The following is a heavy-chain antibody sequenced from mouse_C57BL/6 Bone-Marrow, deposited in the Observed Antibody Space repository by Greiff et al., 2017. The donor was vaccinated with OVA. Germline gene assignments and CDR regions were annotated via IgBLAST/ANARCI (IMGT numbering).Heavy chain of an antibody. CDR3: ARYTTVVHYFDY. CDR1: GYTFTDYY. J-gene: IGHJ2*01. Sequence: QVQLKQSGAELVRPGASVKLSCKASGYTFTDYYINWVKQRPGQGLEWIARIYPGSGNTYYNEKFKGKATLTAEKSSSTAYMQLSSLTSEDSAVYFCARYTTVVHYFDYWGQGTTLTVSS. D-gene: IGHD1-1*01. CDR2: IYPGSGNT. V-gene: IGHV1-76*01.